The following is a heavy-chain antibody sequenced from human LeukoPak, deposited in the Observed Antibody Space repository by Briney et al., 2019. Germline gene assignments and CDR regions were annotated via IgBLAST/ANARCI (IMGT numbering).Heavy chain of an antibody. CDR2: ISPSGST. J-gene: IGHJ4*02. V-gene: IGHV4-61*02. CDR1: GGSINGGNYY. CDR3: ARVSYQEGVDY. D-gene: IGHD2-2*01. Sequence: SETLSLTCTVSGGSINGGNYYWTWLRQPAGKGLEWIGRISPSGSTNHNPSLTSRVTISVDTSKNQFSLKLNFVTAADTVVYYCARVSYQEGVDYWGQGTLVTVSS.